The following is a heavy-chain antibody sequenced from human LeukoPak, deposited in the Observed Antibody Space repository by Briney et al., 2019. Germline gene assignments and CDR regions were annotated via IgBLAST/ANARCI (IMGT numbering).Heavy chain of an antibody. Sequence: SETLSLTCAVYGGSFSGYYWSWIRQPPGKGLEWIGEINHSGSTNYNPSLKSRVTISVDTSKNQFSLKLSSLTPADTAVYYCTSNWYFDLWGRGTLVTVSS. CDR3: TSNWYFDL. CDR1: GGSFSGYY. V-gene: IGHV4-34*01. J-gene: IGHJ2*01. CDR2: INHSGST.